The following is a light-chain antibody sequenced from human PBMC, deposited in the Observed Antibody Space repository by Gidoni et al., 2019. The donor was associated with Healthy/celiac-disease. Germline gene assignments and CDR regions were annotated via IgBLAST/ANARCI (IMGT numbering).Light chain of an antibody. CDR2: GAS. CDR3: QQYNTWPA. Sequence: EIVMTQSPATLSVSPGERATLSCRASQSVSSNLAWYQQKPGQAPRLLIYGASTRATGIPARFSGSGSGTDFTLPISSLQSEDFAVYSCQQYNTWPAFGGGTKVEIK. V-gene: IGKV3-15*01. CDR1: QSVSSN. J-gene: IGKJ4*01.